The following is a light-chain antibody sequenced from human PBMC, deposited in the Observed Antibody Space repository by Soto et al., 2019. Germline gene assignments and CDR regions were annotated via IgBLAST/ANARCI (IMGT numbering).Light chain of an antibody. V-gene: IGKV3-15*01. Sequence: EVVLTQSPGTLSLSPGERATPSCSASQSVSSAYLVWYQQKPGQAPRLLIYGASTRATGIPARFSGSGSGTEFTLTISSLQSEDFEVYYCQQYNNWPGTFGQGTRLEIK. J-gene: IGKJ5*01. CDR3: QQYNNWPGT. CDR1: QSVSSAY. CDR2: GAS.